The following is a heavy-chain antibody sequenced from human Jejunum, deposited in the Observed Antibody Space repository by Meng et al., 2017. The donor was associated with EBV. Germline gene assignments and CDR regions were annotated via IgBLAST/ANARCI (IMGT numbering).Heavy chain of an antibody. CDR1: GFNFSDYF. CDR3: ARIKTGYSSSWVDF. J-gene: IGHJ4*02. V-gene: IGHV3-11*01. CDR2: IGDSASHV. Sequence: VQLVESGGGLVNAGGALRISCAASGFNFSDYFMSWVRQAPGKGLEWVSYIGDSASHVYYADSVKGRFTISRDNAKNSLYLQMISMRAEDTAVYHCARIKTGYSSSWVDFWGQGTLVTVSS. D-gene: IGHD6-13*01.